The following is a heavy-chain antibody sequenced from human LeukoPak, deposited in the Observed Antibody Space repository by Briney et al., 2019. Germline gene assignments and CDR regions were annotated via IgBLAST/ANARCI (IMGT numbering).Heavy chain of an antibody. J-gene: IGHJ6*03. V-gene: IGHV1-46*01. D-gene: IGHD5-18*01. CDR1: GYTFTSYY. CDR2: INPSGGST. CDR3: ARDGEYSYGYAHTNYYYYMDV. Sequence: ASVKVSCKASGYTFTSYYMHWVRQAPGQGLEWMGIINPSGGSTSYAQKFRGRVTMTRDMSTSTVYMELSSLRSEDTAVYYCARDGEYSYGYAHTNYYYYMDVWGKGTTVTVSS.